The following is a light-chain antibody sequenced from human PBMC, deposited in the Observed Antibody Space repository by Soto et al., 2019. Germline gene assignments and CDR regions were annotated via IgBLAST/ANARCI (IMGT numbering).Light chain of an antibody. CDR3: QHLNDYRYT. J-gene: IGKJ2*01. V-gene: IGKV1-9*01. CDR1: QAISSS. CDR2: AAS. Sequence: DLQLTQSPSFLSASVGDRVTITCRASQAISSSLAWYQHNPGKAPKLLIYAASTLQNGVPSSFSGSGSGTEFTLTISSLQPEDFATDYCQHLNDYRYTFGQGTKVEIK.